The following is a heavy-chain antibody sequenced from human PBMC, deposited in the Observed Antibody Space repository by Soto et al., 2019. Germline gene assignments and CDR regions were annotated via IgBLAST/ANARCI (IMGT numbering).Heavy chain of an antibody. D-gene: IGHD6-19*01. CDR1: GFTFNTYA. CDR3: TRGYSSVSIYAFDI. Sequence: PGGSLRLSCAASGFTFNTYAVTWVRQAPGKGLEWVGRITNEANGYTTEYAASVSGRFTISRDDSKNSLYLQMNSLKTEDTAVYYCTRGYSSVSIYAFDIWGQEAMVTVSS. V-gene: IGHV3-72*01. CDR2: ITNEANGYTT. J-gene: IGHJ3*02.